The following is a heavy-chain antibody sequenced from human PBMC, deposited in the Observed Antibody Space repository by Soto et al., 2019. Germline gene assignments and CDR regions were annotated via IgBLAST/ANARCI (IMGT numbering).Heavy chain of an antibody. Sequence: EVQLLESGGGLVQPGGSLRLSCAASGFTFSEYAMSWVRQAPGKGLEWVSSISSSGGTTSYTDSVKGRFTISRDNSKNTLFLPMHGRRGEDTAICDGTKEAEKSISHDYWGLGTLVTVSP. J-gene: IGHJ4*02. CDR1: GFTFSEYA. D-gene: IGHD2-21*01. CDR3: TKEAEKSISHDY. V-gene: IGHV3-23*01. CDR2: ISSSGGTT.